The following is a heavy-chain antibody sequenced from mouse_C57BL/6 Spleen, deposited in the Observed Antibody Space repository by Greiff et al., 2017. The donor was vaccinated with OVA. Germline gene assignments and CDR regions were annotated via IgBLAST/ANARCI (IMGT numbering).Heavy chain of an antibody. D-gene: IGHD1-1*01. CDR3: ARGGLRNWYFDV. CDR2: IHPNSGST. CDR1: GYTFTSYW. V-gene: IGHV1-64*01. Sequence: VKLQQPGAELVQPGASVKLSCKASGYTFTSYWMHWVKQRPGQGLEWIGMIHPNSGSTNYNEKFKSKATLTVDKSSSTAYMQLSSLTSEDSAVYYCARGGLRNWYFDVWGTGTTVTVSS. J-gene: IGHJ1*03.